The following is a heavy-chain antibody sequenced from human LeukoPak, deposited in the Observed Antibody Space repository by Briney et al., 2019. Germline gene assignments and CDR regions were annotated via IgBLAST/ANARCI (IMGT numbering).Heavy chain of an antibody. CDR2: IYYSGST. Sequence: GSLRLSCAASGFTFNSYWMSWVRQPPGKGLEWIGSIYYSGSTYYNPSLKSRVTISVDTSKNQFSLKLTSVTAADTAVYYCARDRYYSNQGVDYWGQGTLVTVSS. CDR1: GFTFNSYW. D-gene: IGHD4-11*01. V-gene: IGHV4-4*02. CDR3: ARDRYYSNQGVDY. J-gene: IGHJ4*02.